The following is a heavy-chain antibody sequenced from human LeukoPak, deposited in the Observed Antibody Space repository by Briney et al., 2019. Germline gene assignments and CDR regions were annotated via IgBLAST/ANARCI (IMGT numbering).Heavy chain of an antibody. J-gene: IGHJ1*01. CDR1: GFTFGDYA. CDR2: IRSKAYGGTT. CDR3: TRAYCGGDCYFQH. Sequence: GGSLRLSCTASGFTFGDYAMSWVRQAPGKGLEWVVFIRSKAYGGTTEYAASVKGRFTISRDDSKSIAYLQMNSLNTEDTAVYYCTRAYCGGDCYFQHWGQGTLVTVSS. D-gene: IGHD2-21*02. V-gene: IGHV3-49*04.